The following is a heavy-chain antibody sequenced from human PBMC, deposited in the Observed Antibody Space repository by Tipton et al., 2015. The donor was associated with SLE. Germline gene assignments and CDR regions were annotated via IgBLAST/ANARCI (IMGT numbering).Heavy chain of an antibody. CDR2: INHSGST. CDR3: ARDLFYDSSGYPSP. V-gene: IGHV4-34*01. Sequence: LRLSCAVYGGSFSGYYWSWIRQPPGKGLEWIGEINHSGSTNYNPSLKSRVTISVDTSKNQFSLKLSSVTAADTAVYYCARDLFYDSSGYPSPWGQGTLVTVSS. J-gene: IGHJ5*02. D-gene: IGHD3-22*01. CDR1: GGSFSGYY.